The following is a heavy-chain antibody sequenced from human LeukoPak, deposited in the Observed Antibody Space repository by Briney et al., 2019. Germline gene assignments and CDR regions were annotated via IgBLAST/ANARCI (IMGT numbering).Heavy chain of an antibody. CDR3: ARALWFGESRLYYFDY. CDR2: IYSGGST. J-gene: IGHJ4*02. CDR1: GFPVSSNY. Sequence: RPGGSLRLSCAASGFPVSSNYMSWVRQAPGKGLEWVSVIYSGGSTYYADSVKGRFTISRDNSKNTLYLQMNSLRAEDTAVYYCARALWFGESRLYYFDYWGQGTLVTVSS. D-gene: IGHD3-10*01. V-gene: IGHV3-66*01.